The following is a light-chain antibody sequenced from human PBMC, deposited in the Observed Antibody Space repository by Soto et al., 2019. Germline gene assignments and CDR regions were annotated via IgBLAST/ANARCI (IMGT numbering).Light chain of an antibody. CDR2: WAS. V-gene: IGKV4-1*01. CDR3: QQYYRTPWM. CDR1: QSVLYSSNNRNY. J-gene: IGKJ1*01. Sequence: DIVMTQSPDSLAVSLGERATINCKSSQSVLYSSNNRNYLAWYQQKPGQPPELLIYWASTRESGVPDRFSGNGSGTDFTLTISSLQAEDVAVYYCQQYYRTPWMFGQGTKVDI.